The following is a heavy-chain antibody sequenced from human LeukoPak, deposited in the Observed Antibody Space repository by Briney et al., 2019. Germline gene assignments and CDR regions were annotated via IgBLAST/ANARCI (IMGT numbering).Heavy chain of an antibody. V-gene: IGHV4-34*01. CDR3: ARGPIYYDSREPLFPFDY. J-gene: IGHJ4*02. CDR1: GGSFRGFY. CDR2: NKHSGST. Sequence: SETLSLPRAGYGGSFRGFYWSRLRPPPRKGLGGVGGNKHSGSTNYNPSLKSRVTISVDTSKNQFSLKLSSVTAADTAVYYCARGPIYYDSREPLFPFDYWGQGTLVTVSS. D-gene: IGHD3-22*01.